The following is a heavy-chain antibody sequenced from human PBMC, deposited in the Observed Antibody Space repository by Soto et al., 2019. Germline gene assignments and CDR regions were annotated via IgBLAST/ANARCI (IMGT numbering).Heavy chain of an antibody. CDR1: GDSIISGYH. J-gene: IGHJ4*02. D-gene: IGHD6-13*01. CDR2: IFHSGTT. CDR3: AREAGSGTPFFDS. Sequence: PSETLSLTCAVSGDSIISGYHWAWIRQPPGKGLEWVASIFHSGTTYYNPSLTSRVTISVDLSKNHFSLNLSSVTAADTAVYYCAREAGSGTPFFDSWGPGTLVTVSS. V-gene: IGHV4-38-2*02.